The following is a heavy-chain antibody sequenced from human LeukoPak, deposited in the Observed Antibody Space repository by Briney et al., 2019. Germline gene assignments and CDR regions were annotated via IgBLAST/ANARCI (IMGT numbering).Heavy chain of an antibody. CDR1: GFTFSSYS. Sequence: GGSLRLSCAASGFTFSSYSMNWVRQAPGKGLEWVSSIISSSSYIYYADSVKGRFTISRDNAKNSLYLQMNSLRAEDTAVYYCARGYCSSTSCGFDPWGQGTLVTVSS. D-gene: IGHD2-2*01. CDR3: ARGYCSSTSCGFDP. V-gene: IGHV3-21*01. CDR2: IISSSSYI. J-gene: IGHJ5*02.